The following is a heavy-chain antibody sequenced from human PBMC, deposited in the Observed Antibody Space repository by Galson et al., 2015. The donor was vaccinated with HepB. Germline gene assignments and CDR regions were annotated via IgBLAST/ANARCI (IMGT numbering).Heavy chain of an antibody. CDR3: AKDYKVLWFGEPRNNWFDP. J-gene: IGHJ5*02. V-gene: IGHV3-30*18. CDR1: GFTFSSYG. CDR2: ISYDGSNK. Sequence: SLRLSCAASGFTFSSYGMHWVRQAPGKGLEWVAAISYDGSNKYYADSVKGRFTISRDNSKNTLYLQMNSLRAEDTAVYYCAKDYKVLWFGEPRNNWFDPWGQGTLVTVSS. D-gene: IGHD3-10*01.